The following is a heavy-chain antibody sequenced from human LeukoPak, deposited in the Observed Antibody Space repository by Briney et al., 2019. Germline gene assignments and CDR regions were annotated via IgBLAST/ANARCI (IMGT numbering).Heavy chain of an antibody. CDR3: ARDRGVGATTYFDY. Sequence: ASVKVSCKASGYTFSNYYMHWVRQAPGQGLEWMGWINPNSGGTDYARKFQGRVTLTTDTSTSTAYMELRSLRSDDTAVYYCARDRGVGATTYFDYWGQGTLVTVSS. V-gene: IGHV1-2*02. J-gene: IGHJ4*02. CDR1: GYTFSNYY. CDR2: INPNSGGT. D-gene: IGHD1-26*01.